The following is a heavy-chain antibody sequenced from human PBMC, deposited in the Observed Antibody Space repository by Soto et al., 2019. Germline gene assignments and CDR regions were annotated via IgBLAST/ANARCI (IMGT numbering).Heavy chain of an antibody. V-gene: IGHV4-34*01. D-gene: IGHD2-2*02. CDR3: ARLYCSSTSCYSGSVAFDI. CDR1: GGSFSGYY. CDR2: INHSGST. Sequence: PSETLSLTCAVYGGSFSGYYWSWIRQPPGKGLEWIGEINHSGSTNYNPSLKSRVTISVDTSKNQFSLKLSSVTAADTAVYYCARLYCSSTSCYSGSVAFDIWGQGTMVTVSS. J-gene: IGHJ3*02.